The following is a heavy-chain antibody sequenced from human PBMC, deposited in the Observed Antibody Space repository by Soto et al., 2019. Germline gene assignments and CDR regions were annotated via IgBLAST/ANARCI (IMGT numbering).Heavy chain of an antibody. Sequence: PGESLKISCKGSGYSFTSYWISWVRQMPGKGLEWMGRIDPSDSYTNYSPSFQGHVTISADKSISTAYLQWSSLKASDTAMYYCARHPSGIAVADPYYYYGMDVWGQGTTVTVSS. CDR2: IDPSDSYT. D-gene: IGHD6-19*01. CDR1: GYSFTSYW. CDR3: ARHPSGIAVADPYYYYGMDV. J-gene: IGHJ6*02. V-gene: IGHV5-10-1*01.